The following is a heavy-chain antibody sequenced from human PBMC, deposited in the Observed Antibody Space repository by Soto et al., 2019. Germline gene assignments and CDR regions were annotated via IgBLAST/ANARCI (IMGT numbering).Heavy chain of an antibody. Sequence: PVGSLRLSCADSGFSFNKYGMHWVRQAPGKGLEWVAYVSSDGSNQYYADSVKGRFTISRDNSKSTLFLQLDSLRVDDTAVYYCAKDRVIQLLPIWPDPWGQGTLVTVSS. V-gene: IGHV3-30*18. D-gene: IGHD2-2*01. J-gene: IGHJ5*02. CDR1: GFSFNKYG. CDR2: VSSDGSNQ. CDR3: AKDRVIQLLPIWPDP.